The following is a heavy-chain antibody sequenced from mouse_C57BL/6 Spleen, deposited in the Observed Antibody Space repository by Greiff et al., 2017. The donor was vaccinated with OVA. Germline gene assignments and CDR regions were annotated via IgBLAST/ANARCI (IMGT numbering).Heavy chain of an antibody. CDR1: GYTFTSYW. V-gene: IGHV1-64*01. CDR2: IHPNSGST. CDR3: AGPPTGTYYAMDY. D-gene: IGHD4-1*02. Sequence: QVQLQQPGAELVKPGASVKLSCKASGYTFTSYWMHWVKQRPGQGLEWIGMIHPNSGSTNYNEKFKSKATLTVDKSSSTAYMQLSSLTSEDSAVYYCAGPPTGTYYAMDYWGQGTSVTVSS. J-gene: IGHJ4*01.